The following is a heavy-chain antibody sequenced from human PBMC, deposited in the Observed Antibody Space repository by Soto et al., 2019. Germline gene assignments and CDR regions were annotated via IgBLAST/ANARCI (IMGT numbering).Heavy chain of an antibody. Sequence: SETLSLTCALSGGSIDSGAFFLSWIRQPPGKGLEWSGYVTHSGTAYSIPSLNGRLTLSVDSSQTQFSLKLTSVTAADSACYYCARIHWAQSSLDYWGRGILVTVSS. CDR1: GGSIDSGAFF. J-gene: IGHJ4*02. D-gene: IGHD6-19*01. CDR2: VTHSGTA. V-gene: IGHV4-30-2*01. CDR3: ARIHWAQSSLDY.